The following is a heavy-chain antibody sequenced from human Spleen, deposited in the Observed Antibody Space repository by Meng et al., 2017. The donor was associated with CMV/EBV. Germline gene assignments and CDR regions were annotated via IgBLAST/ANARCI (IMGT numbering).Heavy chain of an antibody. CDR3: AKDKDYYGMDV. V-gene: IGHV3-74*01. CDR1: GFTFSDYL. J-gene: IGHJ6*02. Sequence: GESLKISCAASGFTFSDYLMHWVRQAPGRGLVWVSRINNDEHSTSYADSVKGRFTISRDNAKNTLYLQMNSLRAEDTAVYYCAKDKDYYGMDVWGQGTTVTVSS. CDR2: INNDEHST.